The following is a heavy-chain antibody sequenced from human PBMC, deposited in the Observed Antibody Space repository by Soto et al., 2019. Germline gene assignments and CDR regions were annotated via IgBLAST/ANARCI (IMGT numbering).Heavy chain of an antibody. J-gene: IGHJ5*02. Sequence: GSLRLSCAASGFTFSSYAMHWVRQAPGKGLEWVAVISYDGSNKYYADSVKGRFTISRDNSKNTLYLQMNRQRAKDTNVYYCARSARITIFGVVISSWFDPWGQGT. V-gene: IGHV3-30-3*01. D-gene: IGHD3-3*01. CDR1: GFTFSSYA. CDR2: ISYDGSNK. CDR3: ARSARITIFGVVISSWFDP.